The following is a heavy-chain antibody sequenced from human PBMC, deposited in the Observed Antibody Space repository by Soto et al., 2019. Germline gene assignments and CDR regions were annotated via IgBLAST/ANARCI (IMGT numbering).Heavy chain of an antibody. CDR1: GGSISSSSYY. V-gene: IGHV4-61*01. CDR2: VHYSGGT. CDR3: ARGRNNYRL. Sequence: PSETLSLTCTVSGGSISSSSYYWSWIRQPPGERLEWMGYVHYSGGTNYNPSLMSRVTMSVDTSKKEFSLHLRSVTAADTAVYYCARGRNNYRLWGQGTLVTVSS. D-gene: IGHD4-4*01. J-gene: IGHJ4*02.